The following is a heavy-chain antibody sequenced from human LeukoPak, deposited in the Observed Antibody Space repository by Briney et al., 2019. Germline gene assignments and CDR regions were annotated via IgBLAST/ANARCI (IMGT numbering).Heavy chain of an antibody. CDR3: ARDSSIAVAGTGYFQH. V-gene: IGHV1-69*13. CDR2: IIPIFGTA. CDR1: GGTFSSYA. J-gene: IGHJ1*01. Sequence: SVKVSCKASGGTFSSYAISWLRQAPGQGLEWMGGIIPIFGTANYAQKFQGRVTITADESTSTAYMELSSLRSEDTAVYYCARDSSIAVAGTGYFQHWGQGTLVTVSS. D-gene: IGHD6-19*01.